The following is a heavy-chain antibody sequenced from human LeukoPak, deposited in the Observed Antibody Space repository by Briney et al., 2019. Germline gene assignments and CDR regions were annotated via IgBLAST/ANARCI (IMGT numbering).Heavy chain of an antibody. CDR3: AKIEGKYQLANIPDP. CDR2: IRYDGSNE. CDR1: GFTFSYYG. J-gene: IGHJ5*02. V-gene: IGHV3-30*02. Sequence: QSGGSLRLSCAASGFTFSYYGMHWVRQAPGKGLEWVAFIRYDGSNEYYAESVKGRFTISRDNSKNTLYLQMNSLRVEDTAAYYCAKIEGKYQLANIPDPWGQGTLVTVSS. D-gene: IGHD2-2*01.